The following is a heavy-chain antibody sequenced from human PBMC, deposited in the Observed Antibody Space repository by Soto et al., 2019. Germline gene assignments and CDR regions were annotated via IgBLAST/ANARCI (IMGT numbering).Heavy chain of an antibody. CDR1: VFTVSSNY. CDR2: IYSGGST. D-gene: IGHD6-13*01. V-gene: IGHV3-53*01. J-gene: IGHJ5*02. Sequence: GSLRLSWAAAVFTVSSNYMSWVRQAPGEGLEWVSVIYSGGSTYYADSVTGRFTISRDNSKNTLYLHMNSLRAEGTAVYYCARAREAAEGWFDPWGQGTLVTVSS. CDR3: ARAREAAEGWFDP.